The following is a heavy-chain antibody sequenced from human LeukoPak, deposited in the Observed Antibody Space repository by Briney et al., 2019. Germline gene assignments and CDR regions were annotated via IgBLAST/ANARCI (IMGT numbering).Heavy chain of an antibody. J-gene: IGHJ5*02. V-gene: IGHV3-7*03. CDR1: GFTFSSYW. CDR3: ATQPYYYDSSGYYIT. Sequence: EGSLRLSCAASGFTFSSYWMSWVRQAPGKGLEWVANIKPDGSDKYYVDSVKGRFTISRDNAKNSLYLQMDSLRAEDTAVYYCATQPYYYDSSGYYITWGQGTLVTVSS. D-gene: IGHD3-22*01. CDR2: IKPDGSDK.